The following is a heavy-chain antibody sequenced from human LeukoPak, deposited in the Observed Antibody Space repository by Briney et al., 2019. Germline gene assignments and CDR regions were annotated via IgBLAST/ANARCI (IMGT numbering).Heavy chain of an antibody. CDR3: ARDLDIVVVAAAVRHYGLDV. CDR1: GYTFTNYG. D-gene: IGHD2-15*01. CDR2: ISPYNGNT. J-gene: IGHJ6*02. Sequence: ASVKVSCKASGYTFTNYGISWVRQAPGQGLEWMGWISPYNGNTNYAQKLQGRVTMTTDTSTTTAYMELRSLRSDDTAVYYCARDLDIVVVAAAVRHYGLDVWGQGTTVTVSS. V-gene: IGHV1-18*01.